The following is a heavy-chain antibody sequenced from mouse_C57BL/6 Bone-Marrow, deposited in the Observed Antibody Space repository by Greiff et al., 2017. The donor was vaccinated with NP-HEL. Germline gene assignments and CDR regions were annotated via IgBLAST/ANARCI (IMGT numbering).Heavy chain of an antibody. V-gene: IGHV1-81*01. J-gene: IGHJ1*03. CDR3: ARDTTVVAHFDV. CDR1: GYTFTSYG. CDR2: IYPRSGNT. Sequence: QVQLQQSGAELARPGASVKLSCKASGYTFTSYGISWVKQRTGPGLEWIGEIYPRSGNTYYNEKFKGKATLTAAKSSSTAYMELRSLTSEDSAVYFCARDTTVVAHFDVWGTGTTVTVSS. D-gene: IGHD1-1*01.